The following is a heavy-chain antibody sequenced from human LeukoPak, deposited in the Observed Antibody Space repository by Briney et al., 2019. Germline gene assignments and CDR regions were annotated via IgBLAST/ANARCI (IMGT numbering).Heavy chain of an antibody. CDR3: ARVSSGWYDQAYNWFDP. V-gene: IGHV4-59*01. J-gene: IGHJ5*02. D-gene: IGHD6-19*01. Sequence: SETLSLTCTASGGSISSYYWSWIRQPPGKGLEWIGYIYYSGSTNYNPSLKSRVTISVDTSKNQFSLKLSSVTAADTAVYYCARVSSGWYDQAYNWFDPWGQGTLVTVSS. CDR1: GGSISSYY. CDR2: IYYSGST.